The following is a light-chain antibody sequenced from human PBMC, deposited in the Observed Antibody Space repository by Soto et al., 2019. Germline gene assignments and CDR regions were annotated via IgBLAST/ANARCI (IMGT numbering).Light chain of an antibody. V-gene: IGKV3-20*01. CDR2: GAS. CDR1: QSINSNY. J-gene: IGKJ1*01. Sequence: EIVLTQSPGTLSLSPGERATLSCRASQSINSNYLAWYQQKPGQGPRPLMYGASSRATGIPDRFSGSGSGTDFTLTISMLQPEDFAVYYCQQYDSSPRTFGQGTKVVIK. CDR3: QQYDSSPRT.